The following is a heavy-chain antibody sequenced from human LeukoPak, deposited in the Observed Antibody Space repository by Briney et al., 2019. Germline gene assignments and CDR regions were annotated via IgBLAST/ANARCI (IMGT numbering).Heavy chain of an antibody. Sequence: GGSLRLSCAASGFTFSSYAMSWVRQAPGKGLEWGSAISGSGGSTYYADSVKGRFTISRDNSKNTLYLQMNSLRAEDTAVYYCVKRPEGFTTFDDWGQGTLVTVSS. CDR2: ISGSGGST. V-gene: IGHV3-23*01. CDR1: GFTFSSYA. CDR3: VKRPEGFTTFDD. D-gene: IGHD1-26*01. J-gene: IGHJ4*02.